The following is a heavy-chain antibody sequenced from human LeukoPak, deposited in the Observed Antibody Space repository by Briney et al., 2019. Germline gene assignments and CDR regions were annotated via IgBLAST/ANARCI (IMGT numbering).Heavy chain of an antibody. CDR1: GGTFSSYA. CDR3: ARGADLSRWNDVAWFDP. D-gene: IGHD1-1*01. Sequence: SVKVSSTASGGTFSSYAISWVRQAPGQGREWMGGIIPIFGTANYAQKFQGRVTITADESTSTAYMELSSLRSEDTAVYYCARGADLSRWNDVAWFDPWGQGTLVTVSS. V-gene: IGHV1-69*13. J-gene: IGHJ5*02. CDR2: IIPIFGTA.